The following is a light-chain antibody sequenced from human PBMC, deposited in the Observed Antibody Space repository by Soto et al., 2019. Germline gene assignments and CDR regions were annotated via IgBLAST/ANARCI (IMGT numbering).Light chain of an antibody. J-gene: IGKJ1*01. CDR3: QQYTNTDNPWM. CDR2: GVS. Sequence: EIVLSESPATLSLSPGETATLSCRASQSVSSHLAWFQQKPGQAARLLMYGVSTRATGMPARFSGSGSGTEFTLIISGLQPDDSATYSGQQYTNTDNPWMFGQGTKVDI. V-gene: IGKV3D-15*01. CDR1: QSVSSH.